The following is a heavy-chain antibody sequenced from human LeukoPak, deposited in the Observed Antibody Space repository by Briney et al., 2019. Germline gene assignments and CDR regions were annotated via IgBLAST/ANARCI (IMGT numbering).Heavy chain of an antibody. CDR2: IIPIFGTA. J-gene: IGHJ4*02. CDR3: AREVGCSSTSCYRGPVDY. D-gene: IGHD2-2*02. Sequence: SVKVSCKASGGTFSSYAISWVRQAPGQGLEWMGGIIPIFGTANYAQKFQGRVTITTDESTSTAYMELSSLRSEDTAVYYCAREVGCSSTSCYRGPVDYWGQGTLVTVSS. CDR1: GGTFSSYA. V-gene: IGHV1-69*05.